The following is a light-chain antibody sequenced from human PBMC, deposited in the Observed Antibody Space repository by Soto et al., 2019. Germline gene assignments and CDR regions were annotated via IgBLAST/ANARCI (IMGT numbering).Light chain of an antibody. CDR1: QSISSY. CDR3: QQSYNTPT. CDR2: VAS. V-gene: IGKV1-39*01. J-gene: IGKJ4*01. Sequence: DIQMTQSPSSLSASVGDRFTMTCRASQSISSYLNWYQQKPGKAPTVLINVASTLRSGVPSRFSGSGSGTDFILTISSLQPEDFATYYCQQSYNTPTFGGGTKVDI.